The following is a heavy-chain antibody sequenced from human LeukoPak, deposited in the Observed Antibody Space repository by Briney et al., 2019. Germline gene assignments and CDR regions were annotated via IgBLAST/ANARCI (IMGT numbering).Heavy chain of an antibody. CDR3: ARPSLGQFDP. J-gene: IGHJ5*02. CDR1: GFTFSSFP. V-gene: IGHV4-34*01. Sequence: PGGSLRLSCAASGFTFSSFPMSWVRQPPGKGLEWIGEINHSGSTNYNPSLKSRVTISVDTSKNQFSLKLSSVTAADTAVYYCARPSLGQFDPWGQGTLVTVSS. CDR2: INHSGST. D-gene: IGHD3-16*02.